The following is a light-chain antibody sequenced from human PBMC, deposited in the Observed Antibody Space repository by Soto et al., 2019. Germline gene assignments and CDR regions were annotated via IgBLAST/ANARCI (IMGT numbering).Light chain of an antibody. CDR2: DVS. Sequence: QSALTQPASVSGSPGQSITISCTGTSSDVGGYNYVSWHQQHPGKAPKLMIFDVSNRPSGVSNRFSGSESGNTASLTISGLQAEDEADYYCSSYTSTTLVYVFGTGTKVTVL. J-gene: IGLJ1*01. V-gene: IGLV2-14*01. CDR1: SSDVGGYNY. CDR3: SSYTSTTLVYV.